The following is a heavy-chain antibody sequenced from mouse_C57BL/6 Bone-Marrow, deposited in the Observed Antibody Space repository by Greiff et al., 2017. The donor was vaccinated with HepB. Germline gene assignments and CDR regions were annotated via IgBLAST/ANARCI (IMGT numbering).Heavy chain of an antibody. CDR1: GFNIKDDY. Sequence: EVQRVESGAELVRPGASVKLSCTASGFNIKDDYMHWVKQRPEQGLEWIGWIDPENGDTEYASKFQGKATITADTSSNTAYLQLSSLTSEDTAVYYCSYYYGSSHYWGQGTTLTVSS. J-gene: IGHJ2*01. CDR3: SYYYGSSHY. CDR2: IDPENGDT. D-gene: IGHD1-1*01. V-gene: IGHV14-4*01.